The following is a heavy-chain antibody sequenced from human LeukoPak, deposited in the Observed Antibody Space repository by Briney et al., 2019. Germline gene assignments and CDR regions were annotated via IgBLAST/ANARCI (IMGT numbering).Heavy chain of an antibody. CDR1: GFTFSSYA. CDR3: AKDPAYGSGSDLNY. D-gene: IGHD3-10*01. V-gene: IGHV3-23*01. Sequence: GGSLRLSCAASGFTFSSYAMSWVRQAPGKELEWVSAISGSGGSTYYADSVKGRFTISRDNSKNTLYLQMNSLRAEDTAVYYCAKDPAYGSGSDLNYWGQGTLVTVSS. CDR2: ISGSGGST. J-gene: IGHJ4*02.